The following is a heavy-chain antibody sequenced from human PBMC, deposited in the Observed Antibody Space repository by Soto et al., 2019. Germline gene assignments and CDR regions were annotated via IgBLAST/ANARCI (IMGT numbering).Heavy chain of an antibody. CDR3: VKDRGYCSSTSCYAFDY. Sequence: GGSLRLSCSASGFTFSSYAMHWVRQAPGKGLEYVSAISSNGGSTYYADSVKGRFTISRDNSKNTLYLQMSSLRAEDTAVYYCVKDRGYCSSTSCYAFDYWGQGTLVTVSS. CDR1: GFTFSSYA. CDR2: ISSNGGST. V-gene: IGHV3-64D*08. J-gene: IGHJ4*02. D-gene: IGHD2-2*01.